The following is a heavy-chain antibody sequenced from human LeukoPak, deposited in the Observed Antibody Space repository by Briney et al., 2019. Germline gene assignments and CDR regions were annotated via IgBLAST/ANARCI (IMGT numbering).Heavy chain of an antibody. CDR1: GYTFTSYG. J-gene: IGHJ5*02. CDR2: ISAYNGNT. CDR3: AKAGQYGDLDP. Sequence: ASVKVSCKASGYTFTSYGISWVRQAPGQGLEWMGWISAYNGNTNYAQKLQGRVTMTRDTSISTAYMELSRLRSDDTAVYYCAKAGQYGDLDPWGQGTLATVSS. D-gene: IGHD4-17*01. V-gene: IGHV1-18*01.